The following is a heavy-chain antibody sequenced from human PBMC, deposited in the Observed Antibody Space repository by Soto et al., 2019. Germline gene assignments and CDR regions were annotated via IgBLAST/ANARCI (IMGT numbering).Heavy chain of an antibody. J-gene: IGHJ4*02. V-gene: IGHV1-3*05. CDR3: ARDFSTVVVAPGY. Sequence: QVQLVQSGAEEKKPGASVKVSCKASGYTFTSYAMHWVRQAPGQGLEWMGWINAGNSDTTYSQKFQGRVTITSDTSASTAYMELTSLRSEDTAVYYCARDFSTVVVAPGYWGQGTLVTVSS. D-gene: IGHD3-22*01. CDR2: INAGNSDT. CDR1: GYTFTSYA.